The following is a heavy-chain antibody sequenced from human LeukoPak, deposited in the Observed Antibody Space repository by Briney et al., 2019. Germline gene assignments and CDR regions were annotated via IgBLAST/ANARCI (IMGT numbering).Heavy chain of an antibody. CDR1: GFTFSSYW. Sequence: GGSLRLSCAAPGFTFSSYWMSWVRQAPGKGLEWVANIKEDGSEKYYVDSVKGRFTISRDNAKNSLYLQLNSLRGEDPAVFCCGREGGGAFDIWGQGTMVTVSS. V-gene: IGHV3-7*01. J-gene: IGHJ3*02. D-gene: IGHD3-16*01. CDR3: GREGGGAFDI. CDR2: IKEDGSEK.